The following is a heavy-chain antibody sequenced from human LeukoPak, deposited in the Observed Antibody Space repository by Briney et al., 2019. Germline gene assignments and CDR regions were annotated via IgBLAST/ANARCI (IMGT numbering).Heavy chain of an antibody. CDR3: ARDSAWFIY. CDR1: GGSISSYY. J-gene: IGHJ4*02. V-gene: IGHV4-59*01. Sequence: SETLSLTCTVSGGSISSYYWSWIRQPPGKGLEWIGYIYYSGTTNYNPSLRSRVTISVDTSKNQFSLNLSSVTAADTAVYYRARDSAWFIYWGQGIPVTVSS. CDR2: IYYSGTT. D-gene: IGHD6-19*01.